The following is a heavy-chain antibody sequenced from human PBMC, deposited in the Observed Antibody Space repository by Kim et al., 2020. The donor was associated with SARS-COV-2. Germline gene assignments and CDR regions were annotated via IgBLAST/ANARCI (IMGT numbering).Heavy chain of an antibody. CDR2: IYYSGNT. J-gene: IGHJ6*03. Sequence: SETLSLTCAVSGYSISSSNWWGWIRQPPGKGLEWIGYIYYSGNTYYNPSLKSRVTMSVDTSKNQFSLKLSSVTAVDTAVYYCARTTISGYDYIWGSYRSPENYYYYYYMDVWGKGTTVTVSS. CDR1: GYSISSSNW. D-gene: IGHD3-16*02. CDR3: ARTTISGYDYIWGSYRSPENYYYYYYMDV. V-gene: IGHV4-28*01.